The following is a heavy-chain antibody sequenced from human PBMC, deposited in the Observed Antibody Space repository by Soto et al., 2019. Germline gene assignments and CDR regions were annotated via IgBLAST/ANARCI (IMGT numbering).Heavy chain of an antibody. D-gene: IGHD3-22*01. V-gene: IGHV1-69*01. CDR2: IIPIFGTA. CDR1: GGTFSSYA. Sequence: QVQLVQSGAEVKKPGSSVKVSCKASGGTFSSYAISWVRQAPGQGLEWMGGIIPIFGTANYAQKFQGRVTITADESTCTAYMELSSLRSEDTAVYYCASRVPLYYYDSSGYFEGFDYWGQGTLVTVSS. CDR3: ASRVPLYYYDSSGYFEGFDY. J-gene: IGHJ4*02.